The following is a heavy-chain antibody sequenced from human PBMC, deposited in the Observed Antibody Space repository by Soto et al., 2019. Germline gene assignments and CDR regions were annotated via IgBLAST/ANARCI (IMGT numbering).Heavy chain of an antibody. J-gene: IGHJ4*02. CDR1: GGSISSGGYY. D-gene: IGHD5-18*01. Sequence: QVQLQESGPGLVKPSQTLSLTCTVSGGSISSGGYYWSWIRQHPGKGLEWIGYIYYSGSTYYNPSLKSRVXXAXDXVKNQSSLKLSSVTAADTAGYYCARFGYSYGKDFDYWGQGTLVTVSS. CDR3: ARFGYSYGKDFDY. CDR2: IYYSGST. V-gene: IGHV4-31*03.